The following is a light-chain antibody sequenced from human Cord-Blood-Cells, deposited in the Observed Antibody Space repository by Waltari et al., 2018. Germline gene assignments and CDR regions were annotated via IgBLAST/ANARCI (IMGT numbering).Light chain of an antibody. CDR3: QQRSNWPT. CDR2: DAS. CDR1: QSVSSY. Sequence: EIVLTQSPATLSLSPGERATLSCRASQSVSSYLAWYQQKHGQAPRLLIYDASNRATGIPARFSGSGSGTDCTLTISSLEPEDFAVYYCQQRSNWPTFGGGTKVEIK. V-gene: IGKV3-11*01. J-gene: IGKJ4*01.